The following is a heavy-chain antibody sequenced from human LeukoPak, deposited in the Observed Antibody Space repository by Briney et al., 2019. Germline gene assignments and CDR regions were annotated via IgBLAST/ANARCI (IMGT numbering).Heavy chain of an antibody. D-gene: IGHD2-2*01. V-gene: IGHV3-21*01. CDR1: GFTFSRYS. CDR2: ISSSSSYI. CDR3: ARPLSVYCSSTSCYRKSHAFDI. J-gene: IGHJ3*02. Sequence: GGSFAVACSASGFTFSRYSLNWVRQASGKGLEWLSPISSSSSYIYYADSVKGRFTIPRDNAKNSLYLQMNSLRADDKAVYYCARPLSVYCSSTSCYRKSHAFDIWGQGTMVTVSS.